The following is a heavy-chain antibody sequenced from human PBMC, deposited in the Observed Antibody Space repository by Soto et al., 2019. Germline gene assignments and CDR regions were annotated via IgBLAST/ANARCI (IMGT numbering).Heavy chain of an antibody. J-gene: IGHJ4*02. CDR1: GVSISSSSYY. V-gene: IGHV4-39*01. CDR2: IYFSGST. D-gene: IGHD3-3*02. Sequence: SETLSLTCTVSGVSISSSSYYWGWIRQPPGKGLEWIGSIYFSGSTYYSPSLKSRVTLSADTSRNQFSLRMNSLTATDTAVYYCARLPSRHLVDYWGQGTLGNVSS. CDR3: ARLPSRHLVDY.